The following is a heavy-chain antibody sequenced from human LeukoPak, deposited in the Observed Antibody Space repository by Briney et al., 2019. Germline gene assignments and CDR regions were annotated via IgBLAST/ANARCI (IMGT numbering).Heavy chain of an antibody. CDR3: AKGIFGVIHNGIDV. Sequence: GGSLRLPCVASGFTFPTYSMACVRQAPGKGLDWVSSINAAGDDMYYADSVKGRFSISRDNLKNTLYLQMHSLRAEDRAIYYCAKGIFGVIHNGIDVWGQGTAVTVSS. J-gene: IGHJ6*02. D-gene: IGHD3-3*01. CDR2: INAAGDDM. CDR1: GFTFPTYS. V-gene: IGHV3-23*01.